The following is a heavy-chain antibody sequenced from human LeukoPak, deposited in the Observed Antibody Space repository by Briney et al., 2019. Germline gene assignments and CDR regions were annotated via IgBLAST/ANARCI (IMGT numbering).Heavy chain of an antibody. D-gene: IGHD3-10*01. J-gene: IGHJ4*02. CDR1: GGSISSGSYY. Sequence: KPSQTLSLTCTVSGGSISSGSYYWSWIRQPAGKGLEWIGRIYTSGSTNYNPSLKRRVTISVDTSKNQFSLKLSSVSAADTAVYYCASVSWFGESTTDYWGQGTLVTVSS. CDR3: ASVSWFGESTTDY. V-gene: IGHV4-61*02. CDR2: IYTSGST.